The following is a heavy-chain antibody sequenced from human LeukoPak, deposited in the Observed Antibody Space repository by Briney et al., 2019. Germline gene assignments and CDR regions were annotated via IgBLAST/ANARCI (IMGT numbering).Heavy chain of an antibody. Sequence: GASVKVSCKASGYTFTSYGIGWVRQAPGQGLEWMGWISAYNGNTNYAQKLQGRVTMTTDTSTSTAYMELRSLRSDDTAVYYCARDEGTYGDYLIDYWGQGTLVTVSS. CDR2: ISAYNGNT. CDR3: ARDEGTYGDYLIDY. D-gene: IGHD4-17*01. J-gene: IGHJ4*02. CDR1: GYTFTSYG. V-gene: IGHV1-18*01.